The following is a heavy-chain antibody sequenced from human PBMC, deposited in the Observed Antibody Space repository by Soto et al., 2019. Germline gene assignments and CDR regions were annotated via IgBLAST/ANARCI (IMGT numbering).Heavy chain of an antibody. CDR2: IYYSGST. Sequence: PSETLSLTCTVSGGSISSGGYYWSLIRQHPGKGLEWIGYIYYSGSTYYNPSLKSRVTISVDTSKNQFSLKLSSVTAADTAVYYCARGGLRITMVRAYYYYMDVWGKGTTVTVSS. D-gene: IGHD3-10*01. V-gene: IGHV4-31*03. CDR1: GGSISSGGYY. CDR3: ARGGLRITMVRAYYYYMDV. J-gene: IGHJ6*03.